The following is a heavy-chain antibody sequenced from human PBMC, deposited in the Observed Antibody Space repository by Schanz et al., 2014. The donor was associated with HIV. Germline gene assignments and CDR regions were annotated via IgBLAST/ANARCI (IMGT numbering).Heavy chain of an antibody. CDR1: GFTFSNYA. V-gene: IGHV3-30-3*01. Sequence: QVQLGESGGGVVQPGRSLRLSCAASGFTFSNYAMHWVRQAPGKGLEWVAVISYDGSNKYYADSVKGRFTISRDNSKNTLYLQMNSLRAEDTAVYYCARGSGPYYYYYGMDVWGQGTTVTVSS. J-gene: IGHJ6*02. CDR3: ARGSGPYYYYYGMDV. CDR2: ISYDGSNK. D-gene: IGHD3-10*01.